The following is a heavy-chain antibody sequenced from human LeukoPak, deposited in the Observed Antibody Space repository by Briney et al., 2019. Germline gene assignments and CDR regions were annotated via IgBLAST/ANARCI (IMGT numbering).Heavy chain of an antibody. CDR3: ARDVLAARPLVGWFDP. J-gene: IGHJ5*02. CDR2: ISPNSGGT. D-gene: IGHD6-6*01. CDR1: GYTFTGYY. Sequence: ASVKVSCKASGYTFTGYYMHWVRQAPGQGLEWMGRISPNSGGTNYAQKFQGRVTMTRDTSISTAYMGLSRLGSDDTAVYYCARDVLAARPLVGWFDPWGQGTLVTVSS. V-gene: IGHV1-2*06.